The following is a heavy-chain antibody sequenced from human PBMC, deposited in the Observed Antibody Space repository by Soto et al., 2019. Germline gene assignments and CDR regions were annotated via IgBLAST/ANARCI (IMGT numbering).Heavy chain of an antibody. CDR1: GGSISSGSYY. J-gene: IGHJ4*02. V-gene: IGHV4-31*03. CDR3: ARATTVTTDF. CDR2: IYYSGST. Sequence: PSETLSLTCTVSGGSISSGSYYWSWIRQLPGKGLEWIAYIYYSGSTYYNPSLQSRVTISLDKSKNQFSLKLSSVTAADTAVYYCARATTVTTDFWGQGTLVTVSS. D-gene: IGHD4-17*01.